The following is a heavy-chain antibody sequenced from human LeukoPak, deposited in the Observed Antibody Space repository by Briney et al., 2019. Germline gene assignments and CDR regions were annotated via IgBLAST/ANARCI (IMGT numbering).Heavy chain of an antibody. V-gene: IGHV1-8*02. Sequence: ASVKVSCKASGYTFTGYYMHWVRQAPGQGLEWMGWINPNSGNTGYAQKFQGRVTMTRNTSISTAYMELSSLRSEDTAVYYCARMMGRQLYYYYGMDVWGQGTTVTVSS. CDR1: GYTFTGYY. D-gene: IGHD2-2*01. J-gene: IGHJ6*02. CDR3: ARMMGRQLYYYYGMDV. CDR2: INPNSGNT.